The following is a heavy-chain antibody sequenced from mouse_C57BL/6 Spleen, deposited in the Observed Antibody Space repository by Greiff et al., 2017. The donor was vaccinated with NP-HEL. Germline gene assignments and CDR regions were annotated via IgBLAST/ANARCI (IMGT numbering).Heavy chain of an antibody. CDR3: ASGDSSGSYYYAMDY. Sequence: VQLQQSGPELVKPGASVKMSCKASGYTFTDYNMHWVKQSHGKSLEWIGNINPNNGGTSYNQKFKGKATLTVNKSSSTAYMELRSLTSEDSAVYYCASGDSSGSYYYAMDYWGQGTSVTVSS. J-gene: IGHJ4*01. D-gene: IGHD3-2*02. CDR2: INPNNGGT. V-gene: IGHV1-22*01. CDR1: GYTFTDYN.